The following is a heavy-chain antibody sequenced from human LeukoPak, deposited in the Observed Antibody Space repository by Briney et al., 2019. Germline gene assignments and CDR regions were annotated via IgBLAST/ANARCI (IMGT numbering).Heavy chain of an antibody. CDR2: INHSGST. J-gene: IGHJ3*02. Sequence: TSETLSLTCAVYGGSFSGYYWSWIRQPPGKGLEWIGEINHSGSTNYNPSLKSRVTISVDTSKNQFSLKLSSVTAADTAVYYCARNRRFTMIVVVRAGAFDIWGQGTMVTVSS. D-gene: IGHD3-22*01. CDR3: ARNRRFTMIVVVRAGAFDI. V-gene: IGHV4-34*01. CDR1: GGSFSGYY.